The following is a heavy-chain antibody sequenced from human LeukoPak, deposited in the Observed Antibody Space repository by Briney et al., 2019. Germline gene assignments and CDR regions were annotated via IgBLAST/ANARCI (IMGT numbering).Heavy chain of an antibody. D-gene: IGHD2-15*01. CDR2: INPNSGGT. CDR1: GYTFTGYY. V-gene: IGHV1-2*02. Sequence: ASVKVSCKASGYTFTGYYMHWVRQAPGQGLEWMGWINPNSGGTNYAQKFQGRVTMTRDTSISTAYMELSRLRSDDTAVYYCARGFAGGCGGGSCYAYWGQGTLVTVSS. J-gene: IGHJ4*02. CDR3: ARGFAGGCGGGSCYAY.